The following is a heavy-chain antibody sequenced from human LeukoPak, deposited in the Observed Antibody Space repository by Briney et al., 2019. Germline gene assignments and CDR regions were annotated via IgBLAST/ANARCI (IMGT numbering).Heavy chain of an antibody. CDR1: GVTLSTYA. Sequence: GGSLRLSCAASGVTLSTYAMSWARQAPGKGLEWVSGISSSGSGDNTYYADSVKGRFTISRDNSKNTLYLQMNSLRADDTAIYYCARRAGEGHPYYFDYWGQGTLVTVSS. D-gene: IGHD3-16*01. J-gene: IGHJ4*02. CDR2: ISSSGSGDNT. V-gene: IGHV3-23*01. CDR3: ARRAGEGHPYYFDY.